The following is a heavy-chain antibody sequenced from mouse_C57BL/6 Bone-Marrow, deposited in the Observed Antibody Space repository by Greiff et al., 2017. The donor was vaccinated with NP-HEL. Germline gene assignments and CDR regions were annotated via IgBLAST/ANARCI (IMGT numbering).Heavy chain of an antibody. CDR3: AGVSWFAY. CDR2: ISDGGSYT. J-gene: IGHJ3*01. V-gene: IGHV5-4*03. Sequence: EVKLVESGGGLVKPGGSLKLSCAASGFTFSSYAMSWVRQTPEKRLEWVATISDGGSYTYYPDNVKGRFTISRDNAENNLYLQMSNLKSEDASRYYCAGVSWFAYWGQGTLVTVSA. CDR1: GFTFSSYA.